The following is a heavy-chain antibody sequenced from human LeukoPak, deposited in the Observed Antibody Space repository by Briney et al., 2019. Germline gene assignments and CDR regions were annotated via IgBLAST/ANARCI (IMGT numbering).Heavy chain of an antibody. CDR2: INHSGST. V-gene: IGHV4-34*01. CDR3: ARGAADDIVVVVAAILHWFDP. Sequence: PSETLSLTCAVYGGSFCGYYWSCIRHPPGKGLEWSGEINHSGSTNYNPSLKSRVTISVDTSKNQFSLKLSSVTAADTAVYYCARGAADDIVVVVAAILHWFDPWGQGTLVTVSS. D-gene: IGHD2-15*01. J-gene: IGHJ5*02. CDR1: GGSFCGYY.